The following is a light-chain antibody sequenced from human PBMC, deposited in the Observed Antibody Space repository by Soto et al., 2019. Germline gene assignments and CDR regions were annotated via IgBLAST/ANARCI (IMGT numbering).Light chain of an antibody. J-gene: IGKJ1*01. CDR3: QEYKTWT. CDR1: QSISSW. V-gene: IGKV1-5*01. Sequence: IQMTQSPSTLSASVGDRVTITCRASQSISSWLAWYQQKPGKAPKLLMYDASTLESGAPARFSGSGSGTEFTLTISSLQPEDFATYHCQEYKTWTFGQGTKVDIK. CDR2: DAS.